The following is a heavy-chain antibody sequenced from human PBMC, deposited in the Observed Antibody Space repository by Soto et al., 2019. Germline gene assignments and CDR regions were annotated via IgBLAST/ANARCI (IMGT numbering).Heavy chain of an antibody. CDR1: GVTFSSYG. J-gene: IGHJ6*02. CDR2: IIPSFRTA. Sequence: SVEVSCRASGVTFSSYGVSWVRQAPGQGLEWMGGIIPSFRTANYAQKFQDRVTITADEATRTAYMELRSLSSEDTAVYYCAGGPLVHVPTFRVVVEGGSFYYAMDVWGQGTTVTVSS. V-gene: IGHV1-69*13. D-gene: IGHD3-3*01. CDR3: AGGPLVHVPTFRVVVEGGSFYYAMDV.